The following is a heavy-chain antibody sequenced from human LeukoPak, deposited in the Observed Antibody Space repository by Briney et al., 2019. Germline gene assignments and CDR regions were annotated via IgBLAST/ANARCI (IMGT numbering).Heavy chain of an antibody. J-gene: IGHJ4*02. CDR3: ARGHRTYDSSGYLDY. V-gene: IGHV1-46*01. CDR2: INPSGGST. D-gene: IGHD3-22*01. Sequence: ASVKVSFKASGYTFTSYYMHWVRQAPGQGLEWMGIINPSGGSTSYAQKFQGRVTMTRDTSTSTVYMELSSLRSEDTAVYYCARGHRTYDSSGYLDYWGQGTLVTVSS. CDR1: GYTFTSYY.